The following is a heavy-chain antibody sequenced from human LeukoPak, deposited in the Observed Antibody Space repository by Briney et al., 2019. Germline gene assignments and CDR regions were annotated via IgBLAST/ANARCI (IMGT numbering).Heavy chain of an antibody. V-gene: IGHV3-33*08. D-gene: IGHD4-17*01. J-gene: IGHJ4*02. Sequence: GGSLRLSCAASTFTFSNYGMHWVRQAPGKGLEWVAAIWYDGSNKYYGDSVKGRFTISRDNSKDTLYLQMNSLRAEDTAAYYCASDSGDYCFDYWGQGTLVTVSS. CDR2: IWYDGSNK. CDR1: TFTFSNYG. CDR3: ASDSGDYCFDY.